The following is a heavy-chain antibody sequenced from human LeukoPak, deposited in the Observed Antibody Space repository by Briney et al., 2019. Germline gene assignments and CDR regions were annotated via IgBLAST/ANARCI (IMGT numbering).Heavy chain of an antibody. Sequence: ASVKVSCKASGYTFTSYGISWVRQAPGQGLEWMGGIIPIFGTANYAQKFQGRVTITRDTSASTAYMELSSLRSEDTAVYYCARVRTMSPRSMILRFWGQGTLVTVSS. V-gene: IGHV1-69*05. CDR1: GYTFTSYG. D-gene: IGHD3/OR15-3a*01. J-gene: IGHJ4*02. CDR2: IIPIFGTA. CDR3: ARVRTMSPRSMILRF.